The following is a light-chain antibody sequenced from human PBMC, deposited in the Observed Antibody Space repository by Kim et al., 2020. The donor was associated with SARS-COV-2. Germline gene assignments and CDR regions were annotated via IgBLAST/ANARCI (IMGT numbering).Light chain of an antibody. J-gene: IGLJ1*01. Sequence: VSPGQASSIPCSGDKLGDKYACWYQQKPGQSPVLVIYQDSKRPSGIPERFSGSNSGNTATLTISGTQAMDEADYYCQAWDSSTEVFGTGTKVTVL. CDR3: QAWDSSTEV. V-gene: IGLV3-1*01. CDR2: QDS. CDR1: KLGDKY.